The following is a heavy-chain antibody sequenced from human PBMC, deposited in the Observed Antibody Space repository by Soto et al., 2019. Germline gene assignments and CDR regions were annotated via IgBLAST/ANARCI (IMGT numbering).Heavy chain of an antibody. D-gene: IGHD2-15*01. CDR3: VREHRYCSGGSCSIMGDAFDI. CDR2: IYNEFT. CDR1: GFSVTDIY. V-gene: IGHV3-66*01. J-gene: IGHJ3*02. Sequence: EVQLVESGGGLVQPGGSLRLSCVASGFSVTDIYMNGVRQAPGKGLEWVSVIYNEFTDYADSVRGRFSISTDSSKNALYLQMNRLRAEDSAVYYCVREHRYCSGGSCSIMGDAFDIWGQGTKVTVSS.